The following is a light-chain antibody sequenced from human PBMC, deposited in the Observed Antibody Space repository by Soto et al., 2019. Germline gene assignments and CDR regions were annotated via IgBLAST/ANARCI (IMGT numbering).Light chain of an antibody. V-gene: IGKV3-20*01. Sequence: EIVLTQSPGTLSLSPGERATLSCRASQSVGSSYLAWYQQKPGQPPRLVMYATSSRATGIPARFSGSGSGTDFTLTISRLEPEDFAVYYCQQYGSSSWTFGQGTKV. CDR3: QQYGSSSWT. CDR2: ATS. CDR1: QSVGSSY. J-gene: IGKJ1*01.